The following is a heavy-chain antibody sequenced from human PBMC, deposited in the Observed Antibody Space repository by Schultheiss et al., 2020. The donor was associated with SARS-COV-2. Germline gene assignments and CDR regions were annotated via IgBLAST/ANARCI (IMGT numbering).Heavy chain of an antibody. J-gene: IGHJ6*02. CDR3: ARENMRFLDNQAYYYYYGMDV. CDR2: INAGNGNT. D-gene: IGHD3-3*01. V-gene: IGHV1-18*01. Sequence: ASVKVSCKASGYTFTSYGISWVRQAPGQRLEWMGWINAGNGNTKYSQKFQGRVIITSDTSASTAYMELRSLRSDDTAVYYCARENMRFLDNQAYYYYYGMDVWGQGTTVTVSS. CDR1: GYTFTSYG.